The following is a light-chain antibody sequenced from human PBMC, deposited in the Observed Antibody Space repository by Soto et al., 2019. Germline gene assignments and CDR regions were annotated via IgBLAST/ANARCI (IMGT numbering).Light chain of an antibody. CDR2: GAS. CDR1: QSVSSSY. Sequence: EIVLTQSPGTLSKSPGERDTLSCRASQSVSSSYLAWYQQKPGQAPRLLIYGASSRATGIPDRFSGSGSGTDFTLTISRLEPEDFAVNYCQQYGSSPPYTFGQGTKLEIK. CDR3: QQYGSSPPYT. J-gene: IGKJ2*01. V-gene: IGKV3-20*01.